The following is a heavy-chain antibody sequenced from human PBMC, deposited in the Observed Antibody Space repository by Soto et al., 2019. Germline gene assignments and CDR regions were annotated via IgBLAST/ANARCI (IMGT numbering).Heavy chain of an antibody. Sequence: QVQLQESGPGLVEPSETLTLVYTVSGGSISSYFWSWIRQPPGKGLEWIGYIYYSGSTNYNPSLKSRVTISVDTSKNQFSLKLSSATAADTAVYYCARGVRYFDYWGQGTLVTVSS. D-gene: IGHD3-10*01. CDR2: IYYSGST. V-gene: IGHV4-59*01. CDR1: GGSISSYF. CDR3: ARGVRYFDY. J-gene: IGHJ4*02.